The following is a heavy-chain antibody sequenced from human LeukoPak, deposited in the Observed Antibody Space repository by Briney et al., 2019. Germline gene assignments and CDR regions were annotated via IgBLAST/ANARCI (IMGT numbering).Heavy chain of an antibody. J-gene: IGHJ6*03. D-gene: IGHD2-2*01. Sequence: SETLSLTCTVSGGSISSYYWSWIRQPPGKGLEWIGYIYYSGSTNYNPSLKSRVTISVDTSKNQFSLKLSSVTAADTAVYYCARARGYCSSTSCPYYYYMDVWGKGTTVTVSS. CDR1: GGSISSYY. V-gene: IGHV4-59*01. CDR3: ARARGYCSSTSCPYYYYMDV. CDR2: IYYSGST.